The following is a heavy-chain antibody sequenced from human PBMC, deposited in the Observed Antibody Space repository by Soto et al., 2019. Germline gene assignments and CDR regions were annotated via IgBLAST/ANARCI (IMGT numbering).Heavy chain of an antibody. D-gene: IGHD3-22*01. Sequence: QVQLVQSGAEVKKPGASVKVSCKTSGYTFTSYGISWVRQAPGQGLEWMGWISTYNGRTNSAQRLQGRVTMTTDTSTSTAYMELKSLRSDDTAVYYCASHEYDSGGYDYWGQGTLVTVSS. V-gene: IGHV1-18*01. CDR2: ISTYNGRT. CDR3: ASHEYDSGGYDY. J-gene: IGHJ4*02. CDR1: GYTFTSYG.